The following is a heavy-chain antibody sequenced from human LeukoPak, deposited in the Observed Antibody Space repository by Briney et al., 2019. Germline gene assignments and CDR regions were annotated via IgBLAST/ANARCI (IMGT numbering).Heavy chain of an antibody. CDR3: AREYQLLHYFDY. D-gene: IGHD2-2*01. J-gene: IGHJ4*02. CDR1: GGTFSSYA. Sequence: ASVKVSCKASGGTFSSYAISWVRQAPGQGLEWMGGIIPIFGTANYAQKFQGRVTITTDESTSTAYTELSSLRSEDTAVYYCAREYQLLHYFDYWGQGTLVTVSS. V-gene: IGHV1-69*05. CDR2: IIPIFGTA.